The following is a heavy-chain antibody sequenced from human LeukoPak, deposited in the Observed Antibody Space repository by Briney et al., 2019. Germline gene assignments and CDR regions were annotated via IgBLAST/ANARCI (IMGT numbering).Heavy chain of an antibody. CDR2: IYYSGST. Sequence: SETLSLTCTVSGGSISSGGYYWSWIRQHPGKGLEWIGYIYYSGSTNYNPSLKSRVTISVDTSKNQFSLKLSSVTAADTAVYYCARYRSLGTFDYWGQGTLVTVSS. CDR3: ARYRSLGTFDY. J-gene: IGHJ4*02. V-gene: IGHV4-61*08. CDR1: GGSISSGGYY. D-gene: IGHD3-16*01.